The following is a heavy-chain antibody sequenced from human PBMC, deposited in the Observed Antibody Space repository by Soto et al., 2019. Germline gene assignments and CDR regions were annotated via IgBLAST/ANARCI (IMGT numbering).Heavy chain of an antibody. CDR3: ARRGSGYDRWFDP. CDR1: GGSISSYY. D-gene: IGHD5-12*01. Sequence: SETLSLTCTVSGGSISSYYWSWIRQPPGKGLEWIGYIYYSGSTNYNPSLKSRVTISVDTSKNQFSLKLSSVTAADTAVYYCARRGSGYDRWFDPWGQGTLVTVSS. V-gene: IGHV4-59*08. J-gene: IGHJ5*02. CDR2: IYYSGST.